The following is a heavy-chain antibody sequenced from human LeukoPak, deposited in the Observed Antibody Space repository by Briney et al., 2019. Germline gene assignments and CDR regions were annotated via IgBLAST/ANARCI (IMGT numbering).Heavy chain of an antibody. CDR1: GYAFTNYW. J-gene: IGHJ4*02. CDR2: TYPGDSDT. Sequence: GESLKISCKGSGYAFTNYWIGWVRQMPGKGLEWIGTTYPGDSDTRYSPSSQGQVTISVDKSISTAHLQCSSLKASDTAMYYCARHSYMTATPIPDYWGQGTLVTVSS. V-gene: IGHV5-51*01. CDR3: ARHSYMTATPIPDY. D-gene: IGHD2-21*02.